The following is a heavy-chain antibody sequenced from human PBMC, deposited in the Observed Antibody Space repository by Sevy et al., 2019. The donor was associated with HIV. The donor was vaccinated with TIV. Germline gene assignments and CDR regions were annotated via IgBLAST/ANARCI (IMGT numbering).Heavy chain of an antibody. CDR1: GFTFSSYA. V-gene: IGHV3-23*01. CDR3: ANGITIFGVVIHYGMDV. Sequence: GGSLRLSCAASGFTFSSYAMSWVRQAPGKGLEWVSAISGSGGSTYYADSVKGRFTISRDNSKNTLYLQMNSLRAEETAVYYCANGITIFGVVIHYGMDVWGKGTTVTVSS. D-gene: IGHD3-3*01. CDR2: ISGSGGST. J-gene: IGHJ6*04.